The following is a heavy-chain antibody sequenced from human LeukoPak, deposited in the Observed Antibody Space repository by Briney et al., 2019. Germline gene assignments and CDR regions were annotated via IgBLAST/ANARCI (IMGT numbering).Heavy chain of an antibody. Sequence: PSETLSLTCTVSGGSISSYYWSWIRQPPGKGLEWIGYIYYSGSTNYNPSLKSRVTISVDTSKNQFSLKLSSVTAADTAVYYCAIHFQKGAFDIWGQGTMVTVSS. CDR1: GGSISSYY. J-gene: IGHJ3*02. CDR3: AIHFQKGAFDI. CDR2: IYYSGST. V-gene: IGHV4-59*08.